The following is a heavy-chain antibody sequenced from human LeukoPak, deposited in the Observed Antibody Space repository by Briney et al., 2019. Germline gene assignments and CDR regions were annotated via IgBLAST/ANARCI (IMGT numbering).Heavy chain of an antibody. V-gene: IGHV1-2*02. CDR2: INPNSGGT. J-gene: IGHJ4*02. Sequence: ASVKVSCKASGYTFTGYYIHWVRQAPGQGLEWMGWINPNSGGTNYAQKFQGRVTMTRDTSISTAYMELSRLRSDDTAVYYCARLKYCGGDCYPDYWGQGTLVTVSS. CDR3: ARLKYCGGDCYPDY. D-gene: IGHD2-21*01. CDR1: GYTFTGYY.